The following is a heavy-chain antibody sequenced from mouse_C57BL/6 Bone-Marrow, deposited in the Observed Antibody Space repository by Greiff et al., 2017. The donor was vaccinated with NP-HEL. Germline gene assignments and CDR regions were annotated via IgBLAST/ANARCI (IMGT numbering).Heavy chain of an antibody. CDR1: GFTITNTY. CDR3: AINHPDYYYDSSYLYAMDD. V-gene: IGHV14-3*01. CDR2: IAPANGNT. Sequence: EVQLQQSVAELVRPGASVKLSCTASGFTITNTYMHWVKQRPEQGLEWIGRIAPANGNTIYAPKFHGKATLTADTSSNTAYLPLSGLTSEDSPIYYCAINHPDYYYDSSYLYAMDDWGQGTSVTVSS. D-gene: IGHD1-1*01. J-gene: IGHJ4*01.